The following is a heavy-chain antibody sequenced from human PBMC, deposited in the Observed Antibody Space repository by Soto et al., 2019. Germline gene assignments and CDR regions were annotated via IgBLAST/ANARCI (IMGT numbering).Heavy chain of an antibody. CDR1: GGTFSSYA. J-gene: IGHJ4*02. D-gene: IGHD1-26*01. V-gene: IGHV1-58*02. CDR3: AAVQGGGATFHF. CDR2: IVVGSGHT. Sequence: GASVKVSCKASGGTFSSYAISWVRQARGQRLEWMGWIVVGSGHTNYAQKFQERLTITRDMSTSTAYMELSSLTLEDTAVYYCAAVQGGGATFHFWGPGALVTVSS.